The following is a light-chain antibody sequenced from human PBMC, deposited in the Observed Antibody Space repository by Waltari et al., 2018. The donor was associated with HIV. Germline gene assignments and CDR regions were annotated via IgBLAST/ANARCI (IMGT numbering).Light chain of an antibody. CDR2: KDT. J-gene: IGLJ3*02. CDR1: FLAMKY. Sequence: SYELTQPSPVPVSPGQTARITGSGEFLAMKYARRFQQKPGQAPVLVIYKDTERPSGIPGRFSGSSSGTTVTLTISGAQAEDEADYHCYSAADNIWVFGGGTKLTVL. CDR3: YSAADNIWV. V-gene: IGLV3-27*01.